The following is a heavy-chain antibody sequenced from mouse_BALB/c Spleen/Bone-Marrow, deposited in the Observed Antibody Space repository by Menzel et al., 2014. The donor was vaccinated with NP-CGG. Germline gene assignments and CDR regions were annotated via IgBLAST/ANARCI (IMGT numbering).Heavy chain of an antibody. CDR3: GRINGYYY. D-gene: IGHD2-3*01. J-gene: IGHJ2*01. V-gene: IGHV1S81*02. CDR1: GYTFTSYW. Sequence: VQRQQSGAEPVKPGASVMLSCKSSGYTFTSYWMHWVKQRSGQGLEWIGEIDPSTGRTDYNKKFKSQAALTVDKCSSTASMHLSSLTSEGSAVYYCGRINGYYYWDESTTLAIYS. CDR2: IDPSTGRT.